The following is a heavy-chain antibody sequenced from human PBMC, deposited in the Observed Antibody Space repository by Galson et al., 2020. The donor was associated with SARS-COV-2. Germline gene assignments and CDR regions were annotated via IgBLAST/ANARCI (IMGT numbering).Heavy chain of an antibody. D-gene: IGHD4-17*01. CDR2: ISSSSIYI. CDR1: GFTFSSYS. CDR3: ARQRGSVTYFDY. Sequence: GGSLRLSCAASGFTFSSYSMNWVRQAPGKGLEWVSSISSSSIYIYYADSVKGRFTISRDNAKNSLYLQMNSLRAEDTAVYYCARQRGSVTYFDYWGQGTLVTVSS. V-gene: IGHV3-21*01. J-gene: IGHJ4*02.